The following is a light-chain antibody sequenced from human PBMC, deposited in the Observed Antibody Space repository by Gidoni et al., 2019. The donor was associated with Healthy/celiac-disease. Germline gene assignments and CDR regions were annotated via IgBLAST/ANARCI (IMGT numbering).Light chain of an antibody. J-gene: IGKJ4*01. CDR2: DAS. CDR1: QDVSNY. CDR3: QQYDNLPLT. Sequence: DIQRTQSPSSPSASVGDRVTITCQATQDVSNYLNWYQQKPGKAPKLLIYDASNLETGVPSIFSGSGSGTAFTFPISSLPPEDIATYYCQQYDNLPLTFGGGTKVEIK. V-gene: IGKV1-33*01.